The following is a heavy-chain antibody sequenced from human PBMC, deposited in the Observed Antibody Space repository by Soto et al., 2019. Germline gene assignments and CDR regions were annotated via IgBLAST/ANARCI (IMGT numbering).Heavy chain of an antibody. D-gene: IGHD3-10*01. CDR2: IYHSGST. J-gene: IGHJ4*02. CDR3: ARDPGRRFGELFLDY. V-gene: IGHV4-4*02. CDR1: GGSISSINW. Sequence: SETLSLTCAVSGGSISSINWWSWVRQPPGKGLEWIGEIYHSGSTNYNPSLKSRVTISVDKSKNQFSLKLSSVTAADTAVYYCARDPGRRFGELFLDYWGQGTLVTVS.